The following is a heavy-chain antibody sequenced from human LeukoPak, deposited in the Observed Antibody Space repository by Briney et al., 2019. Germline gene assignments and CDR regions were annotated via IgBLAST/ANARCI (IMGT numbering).Heavy chain of an antibody. CDR3: ARDRGSGGGFDY. Sequence: SETLSLTCTVSGGSISGGYWSWIRQAPGKGLEWIAYIYYSGSTNYNPSLKSRVTISVDTSKNQFSLKLTSVTATDTAVYYCARDRGSGGGFDYWGQGTLVTVSS. J-gene: IGHJ4*02. CDR1: GGSISGGY. CDR2: IYYSGST. D-gene: IGHD3-10*01. V-gene: IGHV4-59*01.